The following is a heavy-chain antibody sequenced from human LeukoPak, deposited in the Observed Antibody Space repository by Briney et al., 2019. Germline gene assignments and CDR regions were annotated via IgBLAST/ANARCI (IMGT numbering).Heavy chain of an antibody. J-gene: IGHJ4*02. CDR3: ARDHDILTGYLDY. D-gene: IGHD3-9*01. CDR2: IYSSGST. Sequence: PSETLSLTCTVSGPSIRSGSDYWSCIPQPAGKGLEWVGRIYSSGSTNYHSYLKSRGTITVDTSKNQFSLKLSSVAAAVEDEYYCARDHDILTGYLDYWGQGTLVTVSS. V-gene: IGHV4-61*02. CDR1: GPSIRSGSDY.